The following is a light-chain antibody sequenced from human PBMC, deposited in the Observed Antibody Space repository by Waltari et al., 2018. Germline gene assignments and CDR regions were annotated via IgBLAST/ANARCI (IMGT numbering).Light chain of an antibody. J-gene: IGKJ4*01. CDR2: DAS. V-gene: IGKV3-11*01. CDR1: QSVSSY. CDR3: QQRHSWPLT. Sequence: EIVLPQSPATLSLSPGERATLSCRASQSVSSYLGWYQQKPGQAPRLLISDASNRATGIPARFSGSGSETDFTLTISSLEPEDFAVYYCQQRHSWPLTFGGGTRVEI.